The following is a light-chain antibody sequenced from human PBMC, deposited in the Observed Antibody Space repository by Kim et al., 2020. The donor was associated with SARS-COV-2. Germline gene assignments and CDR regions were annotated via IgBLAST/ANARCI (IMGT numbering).Light chain of an antibody. CDR2: DAS. J-gene: IGKJ1*01. CDR3: QHYNSWPGT. V-gene: IGKV3-15*01. Sequence: VSPGERATLSCRASENIATNLVWYQQKPGQAPRLLIYDASTRATGIPARFSGTGSRTEFTLTISSLQSEDFAVYYCQHYNSWPGTFGQGTKVDIK. CDR1: ENIATN.